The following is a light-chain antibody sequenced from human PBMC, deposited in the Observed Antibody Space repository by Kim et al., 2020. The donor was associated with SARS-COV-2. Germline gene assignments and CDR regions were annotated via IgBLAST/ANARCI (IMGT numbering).Light chain of an antibody. CDR2: RND. J-gene: IGLJ3*02. CDR1: SSNIGSHS. Sequence: QSVLTQPPSASGTPGQRVTISCSGSSSNIGSHSVYWFQQLPGTAPKLLIHRNDQWPSGVPDRFSGSKSGTSASLAISGLRSEDEADYFCAAWDDSLSGYWVIGGGTQLTVL. V-gene: IGLV1-47*01. CDR3: AAWDDSLSGYWV.